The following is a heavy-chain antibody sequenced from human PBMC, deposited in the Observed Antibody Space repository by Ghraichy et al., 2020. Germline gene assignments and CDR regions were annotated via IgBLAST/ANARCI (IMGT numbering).Heavy chain of an antibody. D-gene: IGHD3-22*01. CDR2: IYHSGST. Sequence: SETLSLTCAVSGGSISSSNWWSWVRQPPGKGLEWIGEIYHSGSTNYNPSLKSRVTISVDKSKNQFSLKLSSVTAADTAVYYCASGYYDSSGCWFDPWGQGTLVTVSS. CDR3: ASGYYDSSGCWFDP. CDR1: GGSISSSNW. J-gene: IGHJ5*02. V-gene: IGHV4-4*02.